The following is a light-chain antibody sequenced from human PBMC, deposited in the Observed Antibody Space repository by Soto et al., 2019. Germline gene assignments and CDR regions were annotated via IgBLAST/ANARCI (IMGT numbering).Light chain of an antibody. CDR1: QSVSGH. Sequence: NLFTQSPAPPSFSPREKATPPFRASQSVSGHLAWYQQKPGQAPRFLMYDASTRATGVPARFSGSGSGTEFTLTISSLEAEDFGVYYCHHRSTWPPAFGQGTRLEI. J-gene: IGKJ5*01. V-gene: IGKV3-11*01. CDR3: HHRSTWPPA. CDR2: DAS.